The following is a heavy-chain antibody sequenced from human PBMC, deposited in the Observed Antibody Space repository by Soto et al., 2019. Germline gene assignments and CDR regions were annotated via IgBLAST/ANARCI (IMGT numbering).Heavy chain of an antibody. D-gene: IGHD6-19*01. CDR3: AKLWTIAVTGAFDY. J-gene: IGHJ4*02. CDR1: GFTFSSYA. Sequence: GGSLRLSCAASGFTFSSYAMSWVRQAPGKGLEWVSAMSGDDFSTYYADSVEGRFTISRDNSKNTLYLQMNSLRADDTAVYYCAKLWTIAVTGAFDYWGQGTLVTVSS. V-gene: IGHV3-23*01. CDR2: MSGDDFST.